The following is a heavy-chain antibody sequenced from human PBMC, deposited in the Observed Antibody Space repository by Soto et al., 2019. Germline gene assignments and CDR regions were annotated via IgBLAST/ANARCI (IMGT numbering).Heavy chain of an antibody. CDR1: GFTFSKYG. V-gene: IGHV3-33*01. CDR2: IWNDGIRK. J-gene: IGHJ4*02. Sequence: GGSLRLSCAASGFTFSKYGMHWVRQAPGKGLEWVALIWNDGIRKVYVDSVKGRFTISRDNSKNTLDLQMNNLRDEDTAVYYCARDDDNDADALDYWGPGTLVTVSS. CDR3: ARDDDNDADALDY.